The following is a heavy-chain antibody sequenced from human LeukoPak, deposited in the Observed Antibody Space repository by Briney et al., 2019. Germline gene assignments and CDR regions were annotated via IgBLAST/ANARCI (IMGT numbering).Heavy chain of an antibody. CDR1: GGSISSSSYY. V-gene: IGHV4-39*07. Sequence: SETLSLTCTVSGGSISSSSYYWGWIRQPPGKGLEWIGSIYYSGSTYYNPSLKSRVTISVDTSKNQFSLKLSSVTAADTAVYYCARATHRPLYYFDYWGQGTLVTVSS. CDR3: ARATHRPLYYFDY. CDR2: IYYSGST. J-gene: IGHJ4*02.